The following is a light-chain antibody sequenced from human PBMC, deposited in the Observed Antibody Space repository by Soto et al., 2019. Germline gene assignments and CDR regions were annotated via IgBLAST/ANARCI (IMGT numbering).Light chain of an antibody. CDR2: EVT. CDR3: SSYRKSNTLF. J-gene: IGLJ1*01. Sequence: QSVLAQPPSVSGSPGQSITISCTGTTGDVSTYHYVSWFQQHPGKAPKLLIHEVTRRPSGVSPRFSGSKSGDTASLTISGLQAEDEADYYCSSYRKSNTLFFGTGTKVTVL. V-gene: IGLV2-14*01. CDR1: TGDVSTYHY.